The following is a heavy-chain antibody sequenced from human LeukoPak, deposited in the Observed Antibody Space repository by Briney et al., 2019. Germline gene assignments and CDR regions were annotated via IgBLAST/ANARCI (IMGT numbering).Heavy chain of an antibody. CDR3: AKSASADYSDGDV. CDR1: GFTFDDYA. J-gene: IGHJ6*03. V-gene: IGHV3-9*01. CDR2: ITWNSGSI. Sequence: PGGSLRLSCAASGFTFDDYAMHWVRQAPGKGLEWVSGITWNSGSIDYADSVKGRFTISRASAKNSLYLQMNSLRTEDTALYFCAKSASADYSDGDVWGKGTTVTVSS.